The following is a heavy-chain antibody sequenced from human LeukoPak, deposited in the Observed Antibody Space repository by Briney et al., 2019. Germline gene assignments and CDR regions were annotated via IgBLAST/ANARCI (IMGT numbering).Heavy chain of an antibody. CDR1: GFTSSSYA. Sequence: SGGSLRLSCAASGFTSSSYAMSWVRQAPGKELEWVSAISGSGGSTYYADSVKGRFTISRDNSNNTLYLQMNSLSAEDTAVCYCVKAGWYQSPVVYWGQGTLDSV. CDR3: VKAGWYQSPVVY. J-gene: IGHJ4*02. D-gene: IGHD6-19*01. CDR2: ISGSGGST. V-gene: IGHV3-23*01.